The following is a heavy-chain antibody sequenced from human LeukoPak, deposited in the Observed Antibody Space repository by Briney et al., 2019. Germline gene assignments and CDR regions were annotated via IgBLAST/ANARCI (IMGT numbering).Heavy chain of an antibody. Sequence: GGSLRLSCAASGFTFSSYSMNWVRQAPGKGLEWVSYISSSSSTIYYADSVKGRFTISRDNAKNSLYLQMNSLRAEDTAVYYCASDLYYDSSGYLLWGQGTLVTVSS. J-gene: IGHJ4*02. V-gene: IGHV3-48*01. CDR3: ASDLYYDSSGYLL. CDR1: GFTFSSYS. CDR2: ISSSSSTI. D-gene: IGHD3-22*01.